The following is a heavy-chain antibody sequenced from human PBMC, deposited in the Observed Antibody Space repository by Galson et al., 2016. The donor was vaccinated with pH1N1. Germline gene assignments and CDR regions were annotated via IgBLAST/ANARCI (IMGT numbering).Heavy chain of an antibody. CDR3: ARVGATMTATGAFDM. Sequence: TLSLTCTVSGGSISSGDYYWNWIRQPPGKGLEWIGYIYYSGSTYYNPSLKSRVSISVDTSKNQFSLKVTSVTAADTAVYYCARVGATMTATGAFDMWGQGTMVTVYS. D-gene: IGHD5-24*01. V-gene: IGHV4-30-4*08. CDR1: GGSISSGDYY. J-gene: IGHJ3*02. CDR2: IYYSGST.